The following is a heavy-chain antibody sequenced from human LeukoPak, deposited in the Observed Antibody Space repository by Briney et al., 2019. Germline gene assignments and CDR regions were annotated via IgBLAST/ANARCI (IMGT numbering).Heavy chain of an antibody. CDR1: GFTFDDYG. V-gene: IGHV3-20*04. D-gene: IGHD3-22*01. J-gene: IGHJ4*02. CDR3: ARGGYYDNSGASDY. Sequence: GGSLRLSCAASGFTFDDYGMSWVRQAPGKGLEWVSGINWNGGSTGYADSVKGRFTISRDNAKNSLYLQMNSLRAEDTALYYCARGGYYDNSGASDYWGQGTLVTVSS. CDR2: INWNGGST.